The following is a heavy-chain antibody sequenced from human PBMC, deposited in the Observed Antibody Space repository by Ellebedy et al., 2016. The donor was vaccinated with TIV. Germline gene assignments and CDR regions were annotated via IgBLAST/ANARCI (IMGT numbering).Heavy chain of an antibody. V-gene: IGHV3-21*01. D-gene: IGHD2-15*01. CDR1: GFTFSSYS. Sequence: GESLKISCAASGFTFSSYSMNWVRQAPGKGLEWVSSISSSSSYIYYADSVKGRFTISRDNAKNSLSLQMNSLRAEDTAVYYCARAPTIGYCSGGSCPYYFDYWGQGTLVTVSS. CDR2: ISSSSSYI. CDR3: ARAPTIGYCSGGSCPYYFDY. J-gene: IGHJ4*02.